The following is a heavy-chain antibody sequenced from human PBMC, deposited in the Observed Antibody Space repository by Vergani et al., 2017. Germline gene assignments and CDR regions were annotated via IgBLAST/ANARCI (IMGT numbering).Heavy chain of an antibody. CDR3: AKWWSPCGGVRARPMDF. CDR2: ISGSGGST. J-gene: IGHJ6*02. CDR1: GFTFSSYW. D-gene: IGHD3-16*01. V-gene: IGHV3-23*04. Sequence: EVQLVESGGGLVQPGGSLRLSCAASGFTFSSYWMRWVRQAPGKGLEWVSAISGSGGSTYYADSVKGRFTISRDNSKNTLYLQMNSLRAEDTAVYYCAKWWSPCGGVRARPMDFWGQGTTVTVSS.